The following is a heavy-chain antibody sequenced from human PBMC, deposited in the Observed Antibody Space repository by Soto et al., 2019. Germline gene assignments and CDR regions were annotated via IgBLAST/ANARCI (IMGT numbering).Heavy chain of an antibody. Sequence: EAPVKACCKASGYTFTSYGISWARQAPEQRLEWMRWISAYNGNTNYAQKLQGRVTMTTDTSRSTAYMELRSLRSDDTSVYYCARYLYGMGYSYGPPVGYWGEGTLVTVSS. CDR2: ISAYNGNT. CDR1: GYTFTSYG. D-gene: IGHD5-18*01. J-gene: IGHJ4*02. V-gene: IGHV1-18*01. CDR3: ARYLYGMGYSYGPPVGY.